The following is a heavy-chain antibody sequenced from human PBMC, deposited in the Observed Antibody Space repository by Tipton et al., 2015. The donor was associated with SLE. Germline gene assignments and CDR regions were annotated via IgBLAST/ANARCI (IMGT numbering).Heavy chain of an antibody. CDR1: GFTFSSYG. V-gene: IGHV3-33*01. Sequence: RSLRLSCAASGFTFSSYGMHWVRQAPGKGLEWVAVIWYDGSNKYYADSVKGRFTISRDNSKNTLYLQMNSLRAEDTAVYYCARGFRLEAAAGILLDYWGQGTLVTVSS. CDR2: IWYDGSNK. CDR3: ARGFRLEAAAGILLDY. J-gene: IGHJ4*02. D-gene: IGHD6-13*01.